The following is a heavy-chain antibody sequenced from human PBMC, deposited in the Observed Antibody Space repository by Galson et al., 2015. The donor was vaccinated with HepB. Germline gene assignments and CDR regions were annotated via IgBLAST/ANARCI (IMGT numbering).Heavy chain of an antibody. CDR2: INSDGSST. J-gene: IGHJ6*04. V-gene: IGHV3-74*01. D-gene: IGHD2-15*01. CDR1: GFTFSKYW. CDR3: ASLVAYYYFGMDV. Sequence: SLRLSCAASGFTFSKYWMYWVRQAPGKGLAWVSRINSDGSSTTYADSVKGRFTVSRDNAKNTLYLQMNSLRVEDTAVYYCASLVAYYYFGMDVWGEGTTVTVSS.